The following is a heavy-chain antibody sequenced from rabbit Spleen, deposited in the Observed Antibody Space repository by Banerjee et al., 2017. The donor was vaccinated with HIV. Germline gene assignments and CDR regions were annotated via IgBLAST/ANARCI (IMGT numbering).Heavy chain of an antibody. CDR1: GFSFSSGYF. CDR2: IELSSSGFT. J-gene: IGHJ6*01. CDR3: ARDTSSSFSSYGMDL. V-gene: IGHV1S40*01. D-gene: IGHD1-1*01. Sequence: LEESGGDLVKPGASLTLTCKASGFSFSSGYFMCWVRQAPGKGLEWIACIELSSSGFTYFASWARGRFTISKTPSTTVTLQMTSLTAADTATYFCARDTSSSFSSYGMDLWGQGTLVTVS.